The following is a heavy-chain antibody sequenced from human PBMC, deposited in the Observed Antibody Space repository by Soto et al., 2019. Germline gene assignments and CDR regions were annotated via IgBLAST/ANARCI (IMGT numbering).Heavy chain of an antibody. D-gene: IGHD3-10*01. V-gene: IGHV5-51*01. J-gene: IGHJ4*02. Sequence: GESLKISCQASGYNFPGLWIAWVRQMPGKGLELMGMIYPGDSDARYSPSFEGQVTFSVDKSINTAYLQWNSLKASDTAMYYCARQGGEYNTMSDYWGQGTLVTVSS. CDR3: ARQGGEYNTMSDY. CDR1: GYNFPGLW. CDR2: IYPGDSDA.